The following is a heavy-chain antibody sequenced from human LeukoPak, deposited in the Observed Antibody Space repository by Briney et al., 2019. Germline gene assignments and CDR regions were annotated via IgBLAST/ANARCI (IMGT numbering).Heavy chain of an antibody. CDR3: AKDYEPLVGVHRWGDWFDP. J-gene: IGHJ5*02. CDR1: GFTFSNYA. V-gene: IGHV3-23*01. CDR2: ISGGGGDT. D-gene: IGHD1-26*01. Sequence: GGSLRLSCAASGFTFSNYAMSWVRQAPGKGLEWVSAISGGGGDTFYTDSVKGRFTISRDNSKNTLYLQMNSLRAGDTAVYYCAKDYEPLVGVHRWGDWFDPWGQGTLVTVSS.